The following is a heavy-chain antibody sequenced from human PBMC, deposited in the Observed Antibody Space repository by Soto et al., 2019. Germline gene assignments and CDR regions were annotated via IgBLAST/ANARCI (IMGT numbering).Heavy chain of an antibody. J-gene: IGHJ4*02. V-gene: IGHV1-46*01. CDR3: ARESAGRDEFESSGDFDY. CDR1: GYFFASYS. D-gene: IGHD3-22*01. Sequence: QVQLVQSGAEVKKPGASVKVSCKASGYFFASYSMHWVRQAPGQGLEWMGMINPSGGSTSYVEKFQGRVTMTRDTSTSTVYMELSSLRSEDTAVYYCARESAGRDEFESSGDFDYWGQGTLVTVSS. CDR2: INPSGGST.